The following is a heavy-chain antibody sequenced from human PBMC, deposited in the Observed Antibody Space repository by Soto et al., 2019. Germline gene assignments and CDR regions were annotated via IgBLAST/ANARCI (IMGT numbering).Heavy chain of an antibody. CDR3: ARPIFPYYDILTGYSPDHPRDAFGI. CDR2: IYSGGST. V-gene: IGHV3-53*04. J-gene: IGHJ3*02. D-gene: IGHD3-9*01. Sequence: GGYLRLSCAASGVTVSSNYMSWVRQAPGKGLEWVSVIYSGGSTYYADSVKGRFTISRHNSKNTLYLQMNSLRAEDTAVYYCARPIFPYYDILTGYSPDHPRDAFGIWGQGTMVTVSS. CDR1: GVTVSSNY.